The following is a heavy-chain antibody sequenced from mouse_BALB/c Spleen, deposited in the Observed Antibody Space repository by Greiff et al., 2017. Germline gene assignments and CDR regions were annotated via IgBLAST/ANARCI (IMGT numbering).Heavy chain of an antibody. Sequence: QVQLQQSGAELVKPGASVKMSCKASGYTFTSYWMHWVKQRPGQGLEWIGVIDPSDSYTSYNQKFKGKATLTVDTSSSTAYMQLSSLTSEDSAVYYCTRCLTGTVYYAMDYWGQGTSVTVSS. J-gene: IGHJ4*01. V-gene: IGHV1S127*01. CDR3: TRCLTGTVYYAMDY. CDR2: IDPSDSYT. D-gene: IGHD4-1*01. CDR1: GYTFTSYW.